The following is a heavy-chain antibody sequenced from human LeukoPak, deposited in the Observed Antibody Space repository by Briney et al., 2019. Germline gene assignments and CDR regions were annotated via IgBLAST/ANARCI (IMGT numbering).Heavy chain of an antibody. CDR2: ISGSGGST. Sequence: GGSLRLSCAASGFTFSSYAMSWVRQAPGKELEWVSAISGSGGSTYYADSVKGRFTISRDNSKNTLYLQMNSLRAEDTAVYYCAKGYYYDSSGYFDYWGQGTLVTVSS. J-gene: IGHJ4*02. D-gene: IGHD3-22*01. CDR1: GFTFSSYA. V-gene: IGHV3-23*01. CDR3: AKGYYYDSSGYFDY.